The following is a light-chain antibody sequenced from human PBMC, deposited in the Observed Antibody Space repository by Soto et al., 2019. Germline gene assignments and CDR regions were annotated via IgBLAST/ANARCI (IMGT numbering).Light chain of an antibody. Sequence: QSALTQPPSASGSPGQSVTISCTGTSSDVGGYNYVSWYQQHPGKAPKLMIYEVSKRPSGVADRFSGSKSGNTASLTVSGLQAEDAADYYCSSYAGSNNYVFGTGTKVTVL. CDR3: SSYAGSNNYV. J-gene: IGLJ1*01. CDR1: SSDVGGYNY. CDR2: EVS. V-gene: IGLV2-8*01.